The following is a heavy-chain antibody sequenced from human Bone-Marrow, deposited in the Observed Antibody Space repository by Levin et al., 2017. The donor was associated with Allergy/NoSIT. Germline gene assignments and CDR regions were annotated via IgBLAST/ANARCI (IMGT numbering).Heavy chain of an antibody. CDR2: INSDGSST. CDR3: ARVDDYGDTFDI. CDR1: GFTFSSYW. V-gene: IGHV3-74*01. Sequence: GGSLRLSCAASGFTFSSYWMHWVRQAPGKGLVWVSRINSDGSSTSYADSVKGRFTISRDNAKNTLYLQMNSLRAEDTAVYYCARVDDYGDTFDIWGQGTMVTVSS. D-gene: IGHD4-17*01. J-gene: IGHJ3*02.